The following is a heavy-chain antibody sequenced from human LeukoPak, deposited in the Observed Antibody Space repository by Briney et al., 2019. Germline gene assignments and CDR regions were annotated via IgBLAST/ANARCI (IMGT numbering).Heavy chain of an antibody. V-gene: IGHV4-30-4*01. CDR2: IYYTGTT. D-gene: IGHD3-10*01. CDR1: GGSINSGDYY. CDR3: ARYGSRTFDY. J-gene: IGHJ4*02. Sequence: SETLSLTCTVSGGSINSGDYYWSWIRQPPGKGLEWIGYIYYTGTTYYNPSLKSRVTISVDTSKSQFSLKLSSVTAADTAVYYCARYGSRTFDYWGQGTLVTVSS.